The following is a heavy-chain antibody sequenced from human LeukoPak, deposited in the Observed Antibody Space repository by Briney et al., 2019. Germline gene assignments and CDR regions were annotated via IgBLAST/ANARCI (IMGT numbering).Heavy chain of an antibody. Sequence: SETLSLTCAVYGGSFSGYYWSWIRQPPGKGLEWIGEINHSGSTNYNPSLKSRVTISVDTSKNQFSLKLSSVTAADTAVYYCARDLDDFFDYGMDVWGQGTTVTVSS. CDR1: GGSFSGYY. CDR2: INHSGST. V-gene: IGHV4-34*01. J-gene: IGHJ6*02. CDR3: ARDLDDFFDYGMDV. D-gene: IGHD3-3*01.